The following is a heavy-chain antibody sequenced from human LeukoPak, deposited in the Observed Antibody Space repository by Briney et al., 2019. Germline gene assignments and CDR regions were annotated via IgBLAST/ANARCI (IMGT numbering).Heavy chain of an antibody. CDR3: ARELSWSGRDY. CDR1: GFTFSVHW. V-gene: IGHV3-7*01. J-gene: IGHJ4*02. Sequence: GGSLRLSCAASGFTFSVHWMSWVRQAPGKGLEWVANIKPDGSEKNYEDSVKGRFTISIDNAKNSLYLQMNSLRVEDTAVYWCARELSWSGRDYWGQGTLVTVSS. D-gene: IGHD3-3*01. CDR2: IKPDGSEK.